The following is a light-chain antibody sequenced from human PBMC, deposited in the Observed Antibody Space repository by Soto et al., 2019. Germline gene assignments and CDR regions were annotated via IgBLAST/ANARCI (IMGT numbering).Light chain of an antibody. Sequence: EIVLTQSPATLSLSPGERATLSCRASQSVSSNLAWYQHKPGQPPRLLIYDASTRATGIPARFSGSGSGTDVTLTISSLEPEDFAVYYCQQRSIRPLMYTFGQETNLEIK. CDR2: DAS. CDR3: QQRSIRPLMYT. J-gene: IGKJ2*01. CDR1: QSVSSN. V-gene: IGKV3-11*01.